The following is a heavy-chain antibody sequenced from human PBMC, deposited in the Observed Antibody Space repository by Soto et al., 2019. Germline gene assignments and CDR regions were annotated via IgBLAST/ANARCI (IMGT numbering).Heavy chain of an antibody. D-gene: IGHD4-17*01. CDR3: ARGGVVDYGDYNT. V-gene: IGHV1-69*02. CDR1: GATLNNYI. CDR2: IIPILGIP. J-gene: IGHJ5*02. Sequence: QVNLVQSGAEVRKPGSSVKVSCKTSGATLNNYIIGWVRQAPGQGLEWMGRIIPILGIPNYSQRFQDRLTITADRSPSTLYMELSSLRSDDTAIYFCARGGVVDYGDYNTWGQGTLVTVSS.